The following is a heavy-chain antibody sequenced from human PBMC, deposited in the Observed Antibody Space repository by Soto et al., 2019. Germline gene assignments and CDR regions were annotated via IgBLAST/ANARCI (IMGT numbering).Heavy chain of an antibody. J-gene: IGHJ4*02. CDR2: ISYDGSNK. Sequence: QVQLVESGGGVVQPGRSLRLSCAASGFTFSSYGMHWVRQAPGKGLEWVAIISYDGSNKYYADSVKGRFTISRDNSKNTLYLQMNSLRAEDTAVYYCAKTPYSSGWDSFDYWGQGTLVTVSS. CDR1: GFTFSSYG. CDR3: AKTPYSSGWDSFDY. V-gene: IGHV3-30*18. D-gene: IGHD6-19*01.